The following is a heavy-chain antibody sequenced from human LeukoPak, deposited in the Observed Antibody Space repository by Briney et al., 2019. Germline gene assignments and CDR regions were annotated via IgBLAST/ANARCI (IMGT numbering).Heavy chain of an antibody. Sequence: PGRSLRLSCATSGFTFSSYAMHWVRQAPGKGLEWVAVISYDGSNKYYADSVKGRFTISRDNSKNTLYLQMNSLRAEDTAVYYCAREHGNSGYDTNWFDPWAREPWSPSPQ. D-gene: IGHD5-12*01. CDR2: ISYDGSNK. V-gene: IGHV3-30-3*01. J-gene: IGHJ5*02. CDR3: AREHGNSGYDTNWFDP. CDR1: GFTFSSYA.